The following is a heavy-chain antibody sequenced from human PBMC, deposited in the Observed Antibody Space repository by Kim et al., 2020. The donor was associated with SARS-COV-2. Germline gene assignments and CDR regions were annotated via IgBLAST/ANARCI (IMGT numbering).Heavy chain of an antibody. CDR3: TRGAVGFDY. CDR2: NGDT. D-gene: IGHD1-26*01. V-gene: IGHV1-3*01. J-gene: IGHJ4*02. Sequence: NGDTTYSQRFQGRLTITRDTSATTAYMDLSRLTSEDTAVYYCTRGAVGFDYWGQGSLVTVSS.